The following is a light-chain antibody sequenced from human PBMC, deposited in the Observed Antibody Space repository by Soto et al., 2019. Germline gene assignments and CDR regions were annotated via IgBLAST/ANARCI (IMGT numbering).Light chain of an antibody. J-gene: IGLJ1*01. CDR3: SSYKSFSTYV. CDR2: EVG. Sequence: QSVLTHPASVSGSPGQSITMSCTGTSSDVGGYNYVSWYQQHPGKAPKLMIYEVGNRPSGVSNRFSGSKSDKPASLTISGLQAEDEADYYCSSYKSFSTYVFGTGTKVTVL. CDR1: SSDVGGYNY. V-gene: IGLV2-14*01.